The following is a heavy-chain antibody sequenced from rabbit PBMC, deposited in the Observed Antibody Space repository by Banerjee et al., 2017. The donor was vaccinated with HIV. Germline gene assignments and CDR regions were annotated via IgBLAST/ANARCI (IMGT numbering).Heavy chain of an antibody. Sequence: QEQLEESGGDLVQPGGSLKLSCKASGFSFSSSYWICWVRQAPGKGLEWIACIDGVSSGRTYYANWAKGRFTISKTSSTTVTLQMTSLTAADTATYFCARDTANDGGYFFVLWGQGTLVTVS. V-gene: IGHV1S45*01. D-gene: IGHD2-1*01. J-gene: IGHJ3*01. CDR2: IDGVSSGRT. CDR1: GFSFSSSYW. CDR3: ARDTANDGGYFFVL.